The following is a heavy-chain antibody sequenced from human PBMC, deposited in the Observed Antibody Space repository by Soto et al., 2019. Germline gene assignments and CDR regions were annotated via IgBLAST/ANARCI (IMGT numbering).Heavy chain of an antibody. V-gene: IGHV3-23*01. J-gene: IGHJ6*02. CDR3: AKDKDITMIVVGDGMDV. D-gene: IGHD3-22*01. Sequence: GGSLRLSCAASGFTFSSYAMSWVRQAPGKGLEWVSAISGSGGSTYYADSVKGRFTISRDNSKNTLYLQMNSLRAEDTAVYYCAKDKDITMIVVGDGMDVWGQGTTVTVSS. CDR1: GFTFSSYA. CDR2: ISGSGGST.